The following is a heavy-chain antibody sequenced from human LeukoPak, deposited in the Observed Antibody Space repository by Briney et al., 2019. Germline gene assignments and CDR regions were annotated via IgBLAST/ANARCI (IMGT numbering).Heavy chain of an antibody. CDR1: GVTFSSDS. J-gene: IGHJ3*02. D-gene: IGHD3-3*01. CDR3: ARGLINFWSGYSRDAFDI. CDR2: INHSGSN. V-gene: IGHV4-34*01. Sequence: GSLRRSCASSGVTFSSDSMNWVRQPPGKGLEWMGEINHSGSNNYNPSLKSRVTIPVDPSKNQSSLKMSSVTAADTAVYYCARGLINFWSGYSRDAFDIWGQGTMVTVSS.